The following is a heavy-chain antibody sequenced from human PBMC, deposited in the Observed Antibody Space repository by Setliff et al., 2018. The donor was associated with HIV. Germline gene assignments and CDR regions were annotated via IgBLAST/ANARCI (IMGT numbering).Heavy chain of an antibody. V-gene: IGHV4-61*09. D-gene: IGHD2-15*01. CDR3: ARDLHANYHVVEI. CDR2: IHISGST. J-gene: IGHJ3*02. CDR1: GGSISRGSYY. Sequence: SETLSLTCNVSGGSISRGSYYWSWIRQSAGKGLEWIGHIHISGSTNYNPSLKSRVTISVDTSKNQFSLKLNSVTAADTAVYFCARDLHANYHVVEIWGPGTMVTVSS.